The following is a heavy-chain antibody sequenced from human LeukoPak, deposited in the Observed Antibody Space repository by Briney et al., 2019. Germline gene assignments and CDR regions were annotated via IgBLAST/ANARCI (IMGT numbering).Heavy chain of an antibody. CDR3: ARGRGYNAFDI. J-gene: IGHJ3*02. CDR2: INHSGST. D-gene: IGHD5-18*01. CDR1: GGSFSGYY. V-gene: IGHV4-34*01. Sequence: PSETLSLTCAVYGGSFSGYYWSWIRQPPGKGLEWIGEINHSGSTNYNPSLKSRVTISVDTSKNQFSLKLSSVTAADTAVYYCARGRGYNAFDIWGHGTMVTVSS.